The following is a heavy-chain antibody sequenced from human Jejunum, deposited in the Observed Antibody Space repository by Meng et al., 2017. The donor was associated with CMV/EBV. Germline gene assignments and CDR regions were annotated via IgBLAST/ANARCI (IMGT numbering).Heavy chain of an antibody. V-gene: IGHV4-31*03. CDR1: GGSVSSGGYY. CDR3: ARVSSGWDYFDY. Sequence: VPLQESGPGLVQPSQTLSLTCTVSGGSVSSGGYYWTWIRQHPGKGLEWFRHIYYSGSTFYNPSLKRRVIISIDTSKNQFSLNLRSVTAADTAVYYCARVSSGWDYFDYWGQGILVTVSS. J-gene: IGHJ4*02. CDR2: IYYSGST. D-gene: IGHD6-19*01.